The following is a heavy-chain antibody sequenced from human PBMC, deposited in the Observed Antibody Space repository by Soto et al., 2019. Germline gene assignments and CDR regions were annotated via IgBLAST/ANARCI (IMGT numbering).Heavy chain of an antibody. D-gene: IGHD2-2*03. Sequence: QVQLQESGPGLVKPSETLSLTCTVSGGSISSGGYYWSWIRQDPGKGLEWIGYMYYSGSTYYSPPLESRITISVDTSKNQFSLKLSSVTAADTAVYYCAGVGSRGYFDLWGRGTLVTVSS. J-gene: IGHJ2*01. V-gene: IGHV4-31*03. CDR2: MYYSGST. CDR3: AGVGSRGYFDL. CDR1: GGSISSGGYY.